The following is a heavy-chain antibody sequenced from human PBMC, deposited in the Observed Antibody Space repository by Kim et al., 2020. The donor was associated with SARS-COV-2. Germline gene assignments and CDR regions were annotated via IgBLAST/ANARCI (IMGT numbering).Heavy chain of an antibody. CDR3: ARVGAIGGTKGTFDY. Sequence: PSLKSRVTISVDTSKNQFSLKLSSVTAADTAVYYCARVGAIGGTKGTFDYWGQGTLVTVSS. J-gene: IGHJ4*02. V-gene: IGHV4-39*07. D-gene: IGHD1-7*01.